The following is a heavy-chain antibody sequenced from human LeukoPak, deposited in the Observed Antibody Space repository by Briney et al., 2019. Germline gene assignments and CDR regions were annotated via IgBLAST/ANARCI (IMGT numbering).Heavy chain of an antibody. CDR2: IYTSGST. D-gene: IGHD3-10*01. Sequence: PSETPSLTCTLSGGSISSYYWSWIRQTPREGLEWIGRIYTSGSTNYNPSLKSRVTMSVDTSKNQFSLKLSSVTAADTAVYYCARALDYYGSGSTFDYWGQGTLVTVSS. J-gene: IGHJ4*02. CDR1: GGSISSYY. CDR3: ARALDYYGSGSTFDY. V-gene: IGHV4-4*07.